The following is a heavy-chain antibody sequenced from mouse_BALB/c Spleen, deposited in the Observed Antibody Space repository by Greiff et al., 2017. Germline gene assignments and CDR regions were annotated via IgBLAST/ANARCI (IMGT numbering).Heavy chain of an antibody. CDR1: GFTFSSYA. D-gene: IGHD2-12*01. CDR3: ARDDDTDY. V-gene: IGHV5-9-3*01. Sequence: EVQRVESGGGLVKPGGSLKLSCAASGFTFSSYAMSWVRQTPEKRLEWVATISSGGSYTYYPDSVKGRFTISRDNAKNTLYLQMSSLRSEDTAMYYCARDDDTDYWGQGTTLTVAS. J-gene: IGHJ2*01. CDR2: ISSGGSYT.